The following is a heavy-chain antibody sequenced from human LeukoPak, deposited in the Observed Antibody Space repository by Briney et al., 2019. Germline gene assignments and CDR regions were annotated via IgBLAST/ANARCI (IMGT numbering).Heavy chain of an antibody. CDR2: KSDGGRD. J-gene: IGHJ1*01. V-gene: IGHV4-59*01. Sequence: SETLSLTCTVSGDSISTYYWSWIRQPPGKGLEWSGFKSDGGRDLYNPSLKSRVAISVDASEKQFSLSLRSVTAADTAMYYCARTTRVAPDGRAEYFQHWGQGTLVIVSS. CDR3: ARTTRVAPDGRAEYFQH. D-gene: IGHD5-24*01. CDR1: GDSISTYY.